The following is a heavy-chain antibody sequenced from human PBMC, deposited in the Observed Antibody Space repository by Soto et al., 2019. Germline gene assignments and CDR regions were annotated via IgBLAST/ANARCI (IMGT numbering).Heavy chain of an antibody. V-gene: IGHV4-38-2*01. Sequence: NPSETLSLTCAVSRFSISSGYYWGWVRQPPGKGLEWIGSIYHTGTTNYSPSLKSRVTISVDTSKNQFSLKLSSVTAADTAVYYCARAAVYYYDSSGHGFDYWGQGTLVTVS. J-gene: IGHJ4*02. D-gene: IGHD3-22*01. CDR2: IYHTGTT. CDR3: ARAAVYYYDSSGHGFDY. CDR1: RFSISSGYY.